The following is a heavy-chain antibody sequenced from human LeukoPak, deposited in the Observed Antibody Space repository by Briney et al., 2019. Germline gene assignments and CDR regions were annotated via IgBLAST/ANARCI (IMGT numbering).Heavy chain of an antibody. D-gene: IGHD2-2*02. CDR1: GFTFSIYS. V-gene: IGHV3-21*06. CDR3: ARVIDCSSTSCYTAKWFDP. J-gene: IGHJ5*02. CDR2: ISSTSSYI. Sequence: GGSLRLSCAASGFTFSIYSVTWVRQAPGKGLEWVASISSTSSYIYYADSVRGRFTISRDNAQYLAYLQMNSLRAEDTAVYYCARVIDCSSTSCYTAKWFDPWGQGTLVTVSS.